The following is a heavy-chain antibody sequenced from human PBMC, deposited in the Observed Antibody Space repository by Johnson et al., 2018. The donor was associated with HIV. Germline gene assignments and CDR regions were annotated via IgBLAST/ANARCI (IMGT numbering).Heavy chain of an antibody. CDR1: GLIFSRSW. Sequence: VQLVESGGGVVQPGRSLRLSCAASGLIFSRSWMHWVRQAPGKGLEWVSGISWNSGSIGYADSVKGRFTISRDNSKNTLYLQMNSLRAEDTAIYYCARPSVITTLTTTPWAFDIWGQGTMVTVSS. CDR2: ISWNSGSI. CDR3: ARPSVITTLTTTPWAFDI. D-gene: IGHD4-17*01. J-gene: IGHJ3*02. V-gene: IGHV3-9*01.